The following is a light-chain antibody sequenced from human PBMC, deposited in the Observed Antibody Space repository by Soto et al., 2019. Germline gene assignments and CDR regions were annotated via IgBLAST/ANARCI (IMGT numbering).Light chain of an antibody. CDR1: QSVSSN. J-gene: IGKJ2*01. V-gene: IGKV3-15*01. CDR3: QQYNNWPYT. Sequence: EIVMTQSPATLAVSPGERAALSCRASQSVSSNFAWYQQKPGQAPRLLIYGASSRATGTPARFSGSGSGTEFTLTISSLQSEDFAGYYCQQYNNWPYTLGLGTKLEMK. CDR2: GAS.